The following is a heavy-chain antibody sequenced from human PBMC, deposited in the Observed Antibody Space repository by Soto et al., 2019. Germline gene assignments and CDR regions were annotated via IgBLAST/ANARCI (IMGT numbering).Heavy chain of an antibody. D-gene: IGHD3-22*01. J-gene: IGHJ4*02. CDR1: GGTFSSYA. V-gene: IGHV1-69*13. CDR2: IIPIFGTA. Sequence: GASVKVSCKASGGTFSSYAISWVRQAPGQGLEWMGGIIPIFGTANYAQKFQGRVTITADESTSTAYMELRSLRSEDTAVYYCARDRAYYDSSGSFDYWGQGTLVTVSS. CDR3: ARDRAYYDSSGSFDY.